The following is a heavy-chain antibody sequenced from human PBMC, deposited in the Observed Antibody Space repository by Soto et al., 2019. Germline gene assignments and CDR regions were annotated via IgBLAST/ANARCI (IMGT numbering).Heavy chain of an antibody. CDR1: GGSISSYY. CDR3: ARHKCTEPRGMDV. CDR2: IYYSGST. Sequence: QVQLQESGPGLVKPSETLSLTCTVSGGSISSYYWSWIRQPPGKGLEWIGYIYYSGSTNYNPSLKCRVTISVDTYKNQFPLKLSSVTAADTAVYYCARHKCTEPRGMDVWGQGTTVTVSS. J-gene: IGHJ6*02. V-gene: IGHV4-59*08.